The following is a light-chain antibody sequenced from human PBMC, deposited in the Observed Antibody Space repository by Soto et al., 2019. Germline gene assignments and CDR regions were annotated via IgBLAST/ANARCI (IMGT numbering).Light chain of an antibody. CDR3: QQYDSSPKT. CDR2: GAS. Sequence: EIVLTQSPGILSLSPGERASLSCWASQSISSSFLAWYQQKPGQAPRLLIYGASNRATGIPDRFSGSGSGTDFTLTISRLEPEDFAVYYCQQYDSSPKTFGQGTKVDI. J-gene: IGKJ1*01. V-gene: IGKV3-20*01. CDR1: QSISSSF.